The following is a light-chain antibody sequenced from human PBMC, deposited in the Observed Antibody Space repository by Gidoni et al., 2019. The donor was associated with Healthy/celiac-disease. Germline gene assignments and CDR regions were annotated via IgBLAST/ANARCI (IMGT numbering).Light chain of an antibody. Sequence: EILMTQYPAPLSVSPGERATLSCRASQSVSSNLAWYQQKPGQAPRLLIYGASTRATGIPSRFSGSGSGTEFTLTISSLQSEDFAVYYCQQYNNWPLTFGQGTRLEIK. CDR3: QQYNNWPLT. CDR1: QSVSSN. J-gene: IGKJ5*01. V-gene: IGKV3-15*01. CDR2: GAS.